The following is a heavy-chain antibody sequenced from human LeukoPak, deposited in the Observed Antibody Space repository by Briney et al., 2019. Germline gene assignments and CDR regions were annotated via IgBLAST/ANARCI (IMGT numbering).Heavy chain of an antibody. J-gene: IGHJ4*02. CDR2: IKSKTDGGTT. CDR3: TTSHPYCSGGSCYSH. V-gene: IGHV3-15*01. D-gene: IGHD2-15*01. Sequence: GGSLRLSCAASGFTFSNAWMSWVRQAPGKGPEWVGRIKSKTDGGTTDYAAPVKGRFTISRDDSKNTLYLQMNSLKTEDTAVYYCTTSHPYCSGGSCYSHWGQGTLVTVSS. CDR1: GFTFSNAW.